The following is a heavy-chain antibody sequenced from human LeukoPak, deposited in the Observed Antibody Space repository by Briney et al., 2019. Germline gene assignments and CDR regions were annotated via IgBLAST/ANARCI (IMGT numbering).Heavy chain of an antibody. J-gene: IGHJ3*02. CDR1: GFTFNNYA. CDR3: AKERSDYIGSDAFDI. CDR2: ISTSGANT. Sequence: GGSLRLSCAASGFTFNNYAMNWVRQAPGKGLEWVSGISTSGANTYYADSVKGRFTISRDNSKNTLYLQMNSLRAEDTAVYYCAKERSDYIGSDAFDIWGQGTMVTVSS. V-gene: IGHV3-23*01. D-gene: IGHD4-11*01.